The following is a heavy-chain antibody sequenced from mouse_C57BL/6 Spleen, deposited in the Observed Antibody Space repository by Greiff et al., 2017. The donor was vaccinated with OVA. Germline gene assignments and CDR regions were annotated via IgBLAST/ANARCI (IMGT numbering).Heavy chain of an antibody. CDR3: ARGETEFAY. CDR2: ISSGSSTI. CDR1: GFTFSDYG. V-gene: IGHV5-17*01. Sequence: EVKLMESGGGLVKPGGSLKLSCAASGFTFSDYGMHWVRQAPEKGLEWVAYISSGSSTIYYADTVKGRFTISRDNAKNTLFLQMTSLRSEDTAMYYCARGETEFAYWGQGTLVTVSA. J-gene: IGHJ3*01.